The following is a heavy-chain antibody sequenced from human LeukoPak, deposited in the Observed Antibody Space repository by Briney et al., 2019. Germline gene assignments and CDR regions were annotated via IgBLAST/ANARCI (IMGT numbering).Heavy chain of an antibody. CDR2: ISGSGGST. D-gene: IGHD3-9*01. CDR3: AKGRGYDILTGYYY. Sequence: GGSLRLSCAASGFTFSSYAMSWVRQAPGKGLEWVSAISGSGGSTYYADSVNGRFTISRDNSKNTLYLQMNSLRAEDTAVYYCAKGRGYDILTGYYYWGQGTLVTVSS. CDR1: GFTFSSYA. J-gene: IGHJ4*02. V-gene: IGHV3-23*01.